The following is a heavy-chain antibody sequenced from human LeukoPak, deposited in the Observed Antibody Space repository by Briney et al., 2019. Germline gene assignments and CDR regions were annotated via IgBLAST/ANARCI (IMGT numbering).Heavy chain of an antibody. J-gene: IGHJ4*02. CDR2: IKQDGTAT. Sequence: GGSLRLSCAASGFXFSRHWMSWVRQAPGKGLKWVANIKQDGTATYYVDSVKGRFTISRDNAKNSLYLQMNSLRAEDTAVYYCARISIAAAGDFDFWGQGTLVTVSS. CDR1: GFXFSRHW. V-gene: IGHV3-7*05. CDR3: ARISIAAAGDFDF. D-gene: IGHD6-13*01.